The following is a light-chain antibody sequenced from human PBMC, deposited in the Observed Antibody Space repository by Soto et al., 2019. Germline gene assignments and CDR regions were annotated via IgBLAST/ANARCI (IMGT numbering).Light chain of an antibody. CDR2: DVT. J-gene: IGLJ1*01. Sequence: QSALTQPASVSGSPGQSITISCTGTSSDIGGYNYVSWYQQLPGKAPKLMIYDVTNRPSGVSNRFSGSKSGNTASLTISGLQAEDEADYYCCSYTSSSTYVFGDGTKVTV. V-gene: IGLV2-14*01. CDR1: SSDIGGYNY. CDR3: CSYTSSSTYV.